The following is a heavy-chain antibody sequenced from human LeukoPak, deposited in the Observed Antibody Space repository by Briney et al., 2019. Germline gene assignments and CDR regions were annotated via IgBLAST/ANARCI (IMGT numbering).Heavy chain of an antibody. CDR2: IYYSGST. CDR3: ARVRRSRGGYYAGFDY. D-gene: IGHD3-22*01. J-gene: IGHJ4*02. Sequence: SETLSLTCTVSGGSISSSSYYWGWIRQPPGKGLEWIGSIYYSGSTYYNPSLKSRVTISVDTSKNQFSLKLSSVTAADTAVYYCARVRRSRGGYYAGFDYWGQGTLVTVSS. CDR1: GGSISSSSYY. V-gene: IGHV4-39*07.